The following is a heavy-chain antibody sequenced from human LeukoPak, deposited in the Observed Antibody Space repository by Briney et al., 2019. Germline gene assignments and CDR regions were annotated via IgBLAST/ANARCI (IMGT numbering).Heavy chain of an antibody. Sequence: GGSLRLSCAASEFTFSTYAMSWVRQAPGKGLEWLSAISANGGSTYYADSVKGRFTISRDNSKNTSYLQMNSLRAEDTAVYYCARSKYTSGWYDYSGQGTLVTVSS. V-gene: IGHV3-23*01. J-gene: IGHJ4*02. D-gene: IGHD6-19*01. CDR2: ISANGGST. CDR3: ARSKYTSGWYDY. CDR1: EFTFSTYA.